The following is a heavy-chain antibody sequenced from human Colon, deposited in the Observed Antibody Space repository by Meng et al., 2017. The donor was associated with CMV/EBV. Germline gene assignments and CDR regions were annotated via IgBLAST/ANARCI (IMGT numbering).Heavy chain of an antibody. CDR2: ISYSGNT. D-gene: IGHD6-19*01. V-gene: IGHV4-61*01. Sequence: SETLSLTCSVSGGSVNSGSYYWTLIRQPPGEGLEWIGYISYSGNTNYNPSLKSRLTIEVDTSRNQFSLKLTSVSAADTAMYYCAREASGWSTGIDYWGQGTLVTVSS. J-gene: IGHJ4*02. CDR3: AREASGWSTGIDY. CDR1: GGSVNSGSYY.